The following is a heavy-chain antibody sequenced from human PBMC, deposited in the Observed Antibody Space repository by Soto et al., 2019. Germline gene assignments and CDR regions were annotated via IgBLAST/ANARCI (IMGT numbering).Heavy chain of an antibody. J-gene: IGHJ4*02. D-gene: IGHD3-16*01. V-gene: IGHV3-33*05. Sequence: QVQLVESGGGVVQPGTSRRLSGLDPGLPFRSFVLHWARQAPGKGLEWVALTSYDGSNNFYGDSVKGRFTISRHNSRNTVELQMDSLTFEDTALYYCARWGTTGGLDVWGQGTLVSVSS. CDR2: TSYDGSNN. CDR1: GLPFRSFV. CDR3: ARWGTTGGLDV.